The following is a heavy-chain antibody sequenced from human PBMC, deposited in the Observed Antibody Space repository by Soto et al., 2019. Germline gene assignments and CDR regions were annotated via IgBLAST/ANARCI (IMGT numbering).Heavy chain of an antibody. Sequence: PSETLSLTCAVYGGSFSGYYWGWIRQPPGKGLEWIGEINHSGSTNYNPSLKSRVTISVDTSKNQFSLKLSSVTAADTAVYYCARGKVVPAASAVIRNWFDPSGQGTLVTVSS. CDR3: ARGKVVPAASAVIRNWFDP. CDR2: INHSGST. D-gene: IGHD2-2*01. V-gene: IGHV4-34*01. CDR1: GGSFSGYY. J-gene: IGHJ5*02.